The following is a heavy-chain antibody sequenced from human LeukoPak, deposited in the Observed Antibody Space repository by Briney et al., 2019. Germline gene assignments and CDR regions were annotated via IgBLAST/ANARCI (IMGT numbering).Heavy chain of an antibody. Sequence: ASVKVSCKASGYTFTSYGISWVRQAPGQGLEWMGWISAYNGNTNYAQKLQGRVTMTTDTSTSTAYMELRSLRSDDTAVYYCAREWKYYYDSSGYFNDAFDIWGQGTMVTVSS. CDR1: GYTFTSYG. CDR3: AREWKYYYDSSGYFNDAFDI. J-gene: IGHJ3*02. V-gene: IGHV1-18*01. CDR2: ISAYNGNT. D-gene: IGHD3-22*01.